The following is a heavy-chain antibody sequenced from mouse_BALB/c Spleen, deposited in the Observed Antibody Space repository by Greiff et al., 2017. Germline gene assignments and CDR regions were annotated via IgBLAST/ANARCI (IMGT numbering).Heavy chain of an antibody. D-gene: IGHD2-3*01. V-gene: IGHV1-7*01. CDR2: INPSTGYT. CDR3: ARELGFYDGYFFDY. J-gene: IGHJ2*01. Sequence: QVHVKQSGAELAKPGASVKMSCKASGYTFTSYWMHWVKQRPGQGLEWIGYINPSTGYTEYNQKFKDKATLTADKSSSTAYMQLSSLTSEDSAVYYCARELGFYDGYFFDYWGQGTTLTVSS. CDR1: GYTFTSYW.